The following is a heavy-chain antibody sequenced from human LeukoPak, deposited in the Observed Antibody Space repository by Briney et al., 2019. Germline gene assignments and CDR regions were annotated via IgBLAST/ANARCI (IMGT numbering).Heavy chain of an antibody. CDR3: ARDMTPSYENSGPDY. D-gene: IGHD3-22*01. V-gene: IGHV3-9*01. CDR1: GFTFDDYA. Sequence: GGSLRLSCAASGFTFDDYAMHWVRQAPGKGLEWVSDITWNGVTIDYADSVKGRFTVSRDNANNYLYLQMTSLRPEDTALYYCARDMTPSYENSGPDYWGQGTLVTVSS. CDR2: ITWNGVTI. J-gene: IGHJ4*02.